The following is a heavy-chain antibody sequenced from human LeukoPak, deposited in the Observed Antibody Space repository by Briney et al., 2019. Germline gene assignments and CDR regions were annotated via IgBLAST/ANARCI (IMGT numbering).Heavy chain of an antibody. D-gene: IGHD5-18*01. V-gene: IGHV1-18*01. Sequence: SSVKVSYKASGYTVTSYGISGVRQAPGQGLEWMGWISAYNGNTKYAQKLQGRVTMTTNTSTSTAHMDPRSLKSHETASYYFSKETGYSYGPRLAGWFAPWGQGTLVTVSS. J-gene: IGHJ5*02. CDR3: SKETGYSYGPRLAGWFAP. CDR2: ISAYNGNT. CDR1: GYTVTSYG.